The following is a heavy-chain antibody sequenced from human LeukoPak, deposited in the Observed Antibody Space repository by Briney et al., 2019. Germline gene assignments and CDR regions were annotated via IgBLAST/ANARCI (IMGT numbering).Heavy chain of an antibody. CDR3: AKDVWGDY. Sequence: SGGSLRLSCAASGFTFSGSAMHWVRQASGKGLEWVGRIRSKANNYATAYAASVKGRFTISRDDSKNTAYLQMNSLKTEDTAVYYCAKDVWGDYWGQGTLVTVSS. V-gene: IGHV3-73*01. CDR1: GFTFSGSA. J-gene: IGHJ4*02. CDR2: IRSKANNYAT. D-gene: IGHD3-16*01.